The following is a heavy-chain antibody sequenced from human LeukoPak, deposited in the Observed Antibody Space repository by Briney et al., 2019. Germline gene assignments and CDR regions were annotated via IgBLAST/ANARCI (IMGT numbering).Heavy chain of an antibody. J-gene: IGHJ4*02. CDR1: GFTFSSYS. Sequence: GGSLRLSCAASGFTFSSYSMNWVRQAPGKGLEWVSSISSSSSYIYYADSVKGRFTISRDNEKNPMYMQMNSLRAEDTAVCYCARDTGYCSSTRCYRSFDYWGQGTLVTVSS. CDR3: ARDTGYCSSTRCYRSFDY. D-gene: IGHD2-2*02. V-gene: IGHV3-21*01. CDR2: ISSSSSYI.